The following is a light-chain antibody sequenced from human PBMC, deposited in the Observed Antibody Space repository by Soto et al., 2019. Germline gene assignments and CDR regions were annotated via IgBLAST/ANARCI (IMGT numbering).Light chain of an antibody. CDR1: QSVSSN. CDR2: GAS. CDR3: QQHNDWPVT. V-gene: IGKV3-15*01. Sequence: EIVMTQSPATLSVSPGDRATLSCRASQSVSSNLAWYHQKPGQAPRLLIYGASTRATGIPARFSGSGSGTEFTLTISSLQSEDFAIYYCQQHNDWPVTFGQGTRLEIK. J-gene: IGKJ5*01.